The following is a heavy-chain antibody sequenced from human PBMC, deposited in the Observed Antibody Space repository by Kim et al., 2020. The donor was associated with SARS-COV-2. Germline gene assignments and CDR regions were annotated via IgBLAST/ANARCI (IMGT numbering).Heavy chain of an antibody. CDR1: GFMFGDYA. J-gene: IGHJ3*01. CDR3: AKGGGAWFGVDAFDV. CDR2: ISWNSGHI. D-gene: IGHD3-16*01. V-gene: IGHV3-9*01. Sequence: GGSLRLSCAASGFMFGDYAMYWVRQVPGRGLQWVSGISWNSGHINYADSVKGRFTISRDNDKNSLSLQMSSLGLEDTALYFCAKGGGAWFGVDAFDVWG.